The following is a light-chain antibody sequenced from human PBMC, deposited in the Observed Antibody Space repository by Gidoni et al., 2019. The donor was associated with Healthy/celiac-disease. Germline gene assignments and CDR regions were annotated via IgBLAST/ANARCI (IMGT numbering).Light chain of an antibody. Sequence: DIQMTQSPSTLSASVGDRVTITCRASQSISSWLAWYQQKPGKAPKLLIYTASSLESGVPSRFSGSGSGTEFTLTISSLQPDDFATYYCQQYYSYPRTFGQGTKVEIK. CDR3: QQYYSYPRT. V-gene: IGKV1-5*03. J-gene: IGKJ1*01. CDR1: QSISSW. CDR2: TAS.